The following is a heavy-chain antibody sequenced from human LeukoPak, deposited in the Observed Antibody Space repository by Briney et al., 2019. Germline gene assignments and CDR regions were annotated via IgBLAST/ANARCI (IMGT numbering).Heavy chain of an antibody. CDR1: GFTFSSYG. CDR3: AKAVDTKKNAADY. Sequence: GGSLRLSCAASGFTFSSYGMHWVRQAPGKGLEWVAVISYDGSNKYYADSVKGRFTISRDNSKNTLYLQMNSLRAEDTAVYYCAKAVDTKKNAADYWGQGTLVTVSS. CDR2: ISYDGSNK. J-gene: IGHJ4*02. V-gene: IGHV3-30*18. D-gene: IGHD5-18*01.